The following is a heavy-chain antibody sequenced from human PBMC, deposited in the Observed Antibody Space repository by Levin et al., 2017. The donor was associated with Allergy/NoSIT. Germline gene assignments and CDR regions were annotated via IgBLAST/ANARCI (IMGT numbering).Heavy chain of an antibody. V-gene: IGHV1-2*02. J-gene: IGHJ6*02. CDR3: ARGDEDGDYGRDYYYYGMDV. D-gene: IGHD4-17*01. CDR1: GYTFTGYY. CDR2: INPNSGGT. Sequence: ASVKVSCKASGYTFTGYYMHWVRQAPGQGLEWMGWINPNSGGTNYAQKFQGRVTMTRDTSISTAYMELSRLRSDDTAVYYCARGDEDGDYGRDYYYYGMDVWGQGTTVTVSS.